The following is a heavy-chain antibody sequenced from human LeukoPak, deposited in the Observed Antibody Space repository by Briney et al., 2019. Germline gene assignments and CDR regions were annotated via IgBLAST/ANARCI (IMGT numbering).Heavy chain of an antibody. CDR1: GYTLSNYW. Sequence: PGESLKISCKASGYTLSNYWIGWVRQMPGKGLEWMGIIQPGDSNTGYSPSFQGQVTISADKSISTAYLQWSGLKASDTAMYYCARHSDITVADSWGQGTLVTVSS. V-gene: IGHV5-51*01. D-gene: IGHD6-19*01. J-gene: IGHJ5*01. CDR3: ARHSDITVADS. CDR2: IQPGDSNT.